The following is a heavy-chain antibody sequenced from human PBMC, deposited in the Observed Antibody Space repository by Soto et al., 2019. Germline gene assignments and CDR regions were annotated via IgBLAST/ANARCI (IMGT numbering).Heavy chain of an antibody. CDR3: ARGYGGSFPHWYFDL. D-gene: IGHD1-26*01. Sequence: QVHLVESGGGVVQPGRSLRLSCAASEFTFSTYAMHWVRQAPAKGLEWVAFIWNDGKNSFYEDSVKGRFTNSRDNFKNTLYLQMDSLRAEDTGVYYCARGYGGSFPHWYFDLWGRGTRVAVSS. J-gene: IGHJ2*01. CDR1: EFTFSTYA. CDR2: IWNDGKNS. V-gene: IGHV3-33*08.